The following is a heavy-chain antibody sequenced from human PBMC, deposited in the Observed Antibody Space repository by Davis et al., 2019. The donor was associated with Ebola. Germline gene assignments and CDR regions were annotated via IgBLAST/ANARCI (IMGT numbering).Heavy chain of an antibody. Sequence: MPSETLSLTCTVSGGSISGHYWSWIRQPPGKGLEWIAYIYYSGSTNYNPSLKSRVSISVDTSKNQFSLKLSSVTAADTAVYYCARDVPTKGVLWMIGRGDYWGQGTLVTVSS. V-gene: IGHV4-59*11. CDR3: ARDVPTKGVLWMIGRGDY. J-gene: IGHJ4*02. CDR2: IYYSGST. D-gene: IGHD3-10*01. CDR1: GGSISGHY.